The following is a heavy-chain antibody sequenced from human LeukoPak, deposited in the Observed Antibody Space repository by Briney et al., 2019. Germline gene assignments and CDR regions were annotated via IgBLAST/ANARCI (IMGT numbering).Heavy chain of an antibody. D-gene: IGHD2-21*02. Sequence: GASVKVSCKVSGYTLTELSMHWVRQAPGKGLEWMGGFDPEDGETIYAQKFQGRVTMTEDTSTDTAYMELSSLRSEDTAVYYCARLEGVVTLQSRYYFDYWGQGTLVTVSS. V-gene: IGHV1-24*01. CDR3: ARLEGVVTLQSRYYFDY. J-gene: IGHJ4*02. CDR1: GYTLTELS. CDR2: FDPEDGET.